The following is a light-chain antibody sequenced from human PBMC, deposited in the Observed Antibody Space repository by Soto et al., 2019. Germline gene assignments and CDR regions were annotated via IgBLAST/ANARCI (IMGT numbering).Light chain of an antibody. CDR2: AAY. CDR3: LQQNTFPFT. Sequence: DIQMTQSPSSLSSSVGDSVTITCRASQAIRDRLSWFQEKPGKAPKRLIYAAYTLQGGVPSRCSGRGSGTEFTIKISTLKAEDFATYYCLQQNTFPFTLGPGNRVD. J-gene: IGKJ3*01. V-gene: IGKV1-17*01. CDR1: QAIRDR.